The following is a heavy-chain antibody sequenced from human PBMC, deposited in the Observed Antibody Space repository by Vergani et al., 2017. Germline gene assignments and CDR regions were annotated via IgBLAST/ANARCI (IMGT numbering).Heavy chain of an antibody. V-gene: IGHV4-38-2*02. CDR2: VYHSGST. CDR1: GYSINTADY. J-gene: IGHJ4*02. CDR3: AKNSSGGFFDN. D-gene: IGHD6-25*01. Sequence: QVHLQESGPGLVKPSETLSLTCSVSGYSINTADYWGWIRKPPGKGLEWIGSVYHSGSTSYNPSLQSRVTISVDTSKNQFSLNLNSMTAADTAIYYCAKNSSGGFFDNWGQGALVTVSS.